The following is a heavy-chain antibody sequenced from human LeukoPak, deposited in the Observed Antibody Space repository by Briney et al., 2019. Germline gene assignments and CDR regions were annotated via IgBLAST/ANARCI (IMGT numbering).Heavy chain of an antibody. V-gene: IGHV1-2*02. CDR2: INPNSGGT. D-gene: IGHD3-9*01. Sequence: ASVKVSCKASGYTFTGYYMHWVRQAPGQGLEWMGWINPNSGGTNYAQKFQGRVTMTRDTSISTAYMELSRLRSDDTAVYYCAGGYYDILTGYPTQSFDYWGQGTLVTVSS. CDR3: AGGYYDILTGYPTQSFDY. J-gene: IGHJ4*02. CDR1: GYTFTGYY.